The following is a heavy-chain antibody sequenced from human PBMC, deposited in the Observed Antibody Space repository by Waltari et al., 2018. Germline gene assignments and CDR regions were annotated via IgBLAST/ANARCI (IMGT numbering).Heavy chain of an antibody. CDR3: ARDGRGVNSQFNLFDL. CDR1: GFTFSNYW. CDR2: VQHDGTEK. Sequence: EVQLVESGGGLVQPGGSLRLSCAASGFTFSNYWMNWLRQAPGKGVEWVANVQHDGTEKYYLDSVKGRFTISRDNAKSSLYLQMDSLRAEDTAIYYCARDGRGVNSQFNLFDLWGQGLQVTVSS. J-gene: IGHJ5*02. D-gene: IGHD2-8*01. V-gene: IGHV3-7*01.